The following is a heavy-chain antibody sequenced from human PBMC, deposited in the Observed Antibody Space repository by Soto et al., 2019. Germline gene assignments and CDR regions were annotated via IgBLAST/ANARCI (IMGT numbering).Heavy chain of an antibody. D-gene: IGHD2-21*02. Sequence: QVQLVQSGAEVKKPGASVKVSCRASGYTFTSYGISWVRQAPGQGLEWMGWISTYNGDPKYAQKFQGRVTITADKSTSTAYMELSSLRSEDTAVYYCARVGCGGDCGPWGQGTLVTVSS. CDR3: ARVGCGGDCGP. CDR2: ISTYNGDP. J-gene: IGHJ5*02. V-gene: IGHV1-18*01. CDR1: GYTFTSYG.